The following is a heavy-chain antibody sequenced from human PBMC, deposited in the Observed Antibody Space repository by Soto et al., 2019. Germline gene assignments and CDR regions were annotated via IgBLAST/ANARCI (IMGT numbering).Heavy chain of an antibody. CDR3: ASYIFWGVFGESNYLDP. CDR1: GYTFTSYG. Sequence: ASVKVSCKASGYTFTSYGISWVRQAPGQGLEWMGWISAYNGNTNYAQKFQGRVTMTTDTSTSTAYMELRSLRSDDTAVYYCASYIFWGVFGESNYLDPWGQAVLVTVSS. D-gene: IGHD3-10*01. V-gene: IGHV1-18*01. CDR2: ISAYNGNT. J-gene: IGHJ5*02.